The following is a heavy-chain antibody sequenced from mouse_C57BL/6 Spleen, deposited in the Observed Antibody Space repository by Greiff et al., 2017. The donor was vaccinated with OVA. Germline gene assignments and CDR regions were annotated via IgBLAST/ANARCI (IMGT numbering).Heavy chain of an antibody. V-gene: IGHV1-9*01. CDR3: ARGTTVVADWYFDV. Sequence: QVQLQQSGAELMKPGASVKLSCKATGYTFTGYWIEWVKQRPGHGLEWIGEILPGSGSTNSNEKFKGKATFTADTSSNTAYMQRSSLTTEDSAIYYCARGTTVVADWYFDVWGTGTTVTVSS. CDR2: ILPGSGST. CDR1: GYTFTGYW. D-gene: IGHD1-1*01. J-gene: IGHJ1*03.